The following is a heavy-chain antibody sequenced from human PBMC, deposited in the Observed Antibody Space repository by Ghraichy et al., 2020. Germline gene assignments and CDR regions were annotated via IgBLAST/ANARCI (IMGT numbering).Heavy chain of an antibody. CDR3: ASSRSSTSPLWPVDV. Sequence: ASVKVSCKASGYTFTSYGISWVRQAPGQGLEWMGWISAYNGNTNYAQKLQGRVTMTTDTSTSTAYMELRSLRSDDTAVYYCASSRSSTSPLWPVDVWGKGTTVTVSS. J-gene: IGHJ6*04. D-gene: IGHD2-2*01. CDR2: ISAYNGNT. V-gene: IGHV1-18*01. CDR1: GYTFTSYG.